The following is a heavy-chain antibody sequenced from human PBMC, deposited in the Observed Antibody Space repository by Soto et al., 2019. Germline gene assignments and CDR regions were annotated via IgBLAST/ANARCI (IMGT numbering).Heavy chain of an antibody. CDR1: GGSFSGFF. CDR2: VNHGGST. V-gene: IGHV4-34*01. D-gene: IGHD2-15*01. J-gene: IGHJ4*02. Sequence: SETLSLTCAVSGGSFSGFFWGWIRQSPGKGLEWIGEVNHGGSTNYNPSLKSRVTISSDTSKNHFSLTLRSVTAADTAVYYCARAAVAAGGPFDKWGQGALVTVSS. CDR3: ARAAVAAGGPFDK.